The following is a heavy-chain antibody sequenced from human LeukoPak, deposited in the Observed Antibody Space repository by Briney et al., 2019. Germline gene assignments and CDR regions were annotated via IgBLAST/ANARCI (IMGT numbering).Heavy chain of an antibody. V-gene: IGHV1-8*03. CDR1: GYTFTSYD. Sequence: SVKVSCKASGYTFTSYDINWVRQSAGQGRKGRGWMNPNSVNTGYAHKFQGRVTITRNTSISIAYMELSSLRSEDTAVYYCAKGLPRITMVRGSPLGAFDIWGKGTMVTVS. CDR3: AKGLPRITMVRGSPLGAFDI. CDR2: MNPNSVNT. D-gene: IGHD3-10*01. J-gene: IGHJ3*02.